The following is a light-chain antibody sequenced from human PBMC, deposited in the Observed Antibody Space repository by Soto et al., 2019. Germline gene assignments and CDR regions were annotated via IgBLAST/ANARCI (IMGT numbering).Light chain of an antibody. J-gene: IGKJ4*01. Sequence: EIVLTQSPATLSLSPGERATLSFMASQSVSSYLAWYQQKPGQAPRLLIYDASNTATGIPARFSGSGSGTDFTLTISSLEPEDFAVYYCQQRSNWTLTFGGGTKVDIK. V-gene: IGKV3-11*01. CDR1: QSVSSY. CDR2: DAS. CDR3: QQRSNWTLT.